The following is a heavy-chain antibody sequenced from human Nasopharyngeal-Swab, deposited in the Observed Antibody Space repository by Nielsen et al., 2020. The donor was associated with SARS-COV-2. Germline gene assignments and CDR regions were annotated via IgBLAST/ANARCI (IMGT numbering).Heavy chain of an antibody. CDR1: GVTFSSYA. CDR3: ANLLV. V-gene: IGHV3-30*04. J-gene: IGHJ3*01. Sequence: GGSLRLSCAASGVTFSSYAMHWVRQAPGKGLEWVAVISYDGSNKYYADSVKGRFTISRDNSKNTLYLQMNSLRAEDTAVYYCANLLVWGQGTMVTVSS. CDR2: ISYDGSNK.